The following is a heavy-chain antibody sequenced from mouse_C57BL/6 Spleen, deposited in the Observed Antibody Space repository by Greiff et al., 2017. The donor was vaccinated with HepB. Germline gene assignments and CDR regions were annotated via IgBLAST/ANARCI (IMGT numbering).Heavy chain of an antibody. CDR1: GFTFSSYG. D-gene: IGHD1-1*01. CDR3: ARGSSSYDYFDY. Sequence: EVQVVESGGDLVKPGGSLKLSCAASGFTFSSYGMSWVRQTPDKRLEWVATISSGGSYTYYPDSVKGRFTISRDNAKNTLYLQMSSLKSEDTAMYYCARGSSSYDYFDYWGQGTTLTVSS. J-gene: IGHJ2*01. V-gene: IGHV5-6*01. CDR2: ISSGGSYT.